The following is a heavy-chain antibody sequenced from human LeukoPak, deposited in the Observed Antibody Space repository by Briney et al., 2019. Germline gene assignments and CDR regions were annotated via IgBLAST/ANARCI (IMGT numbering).Heavy chain of an antibody. CDR2: INAGNGNT. V-gene: IGHV1-3*01. Sequence: ASVKVSCKASGGTFSSYAISWVRQAPGQRLEWMGWINAGNGNTKYSQKFQGRVTITRDTSASTAYMELSSLRSEDTAVYYCARGIVGVVGFTPYWGQGTLVTVSS. J-gene: IGHJ4*02. CDR3: ARGIVGVVGFTPY. CDR1: GGTFSSYA. D-gene: IGHD1-26*01.